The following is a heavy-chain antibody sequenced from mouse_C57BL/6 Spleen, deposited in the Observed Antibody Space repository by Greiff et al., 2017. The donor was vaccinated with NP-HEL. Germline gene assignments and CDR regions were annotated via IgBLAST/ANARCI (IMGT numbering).Heavy chain of an antibody. CDR1: GYTFTSYW. V-gene: IGHV1S81*02. D-gene: IGHD1-1*01. Sequence: VQLQQSGAELVKAGASVKMSCKASGYTFTSYWMHWVKQRLGQGLEWFAETNPTNGRTYYNEKFKSKATLTVDKSSSTAYMLLSGPTFEDSAGYYCARIKKIVATYFDYWGQGTTLVVSS. CDR2: TNPTNGRT. CDR3: ARIKKIVATYFDY. J-gene: IGHJ2*01.